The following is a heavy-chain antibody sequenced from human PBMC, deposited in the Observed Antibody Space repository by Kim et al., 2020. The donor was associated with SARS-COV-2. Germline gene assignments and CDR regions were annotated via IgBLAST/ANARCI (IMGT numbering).Heavy chain of an antibody. Sequence: PGGSLRLSCEGSGFTFDGHGMSWLRQIPGKGLEWVAGMNWNGEREDYADSVKGRFTISRDNAKKSLFLQMNSLRGEDTALYHCCRDAYIPYTHFGDGYFDLWGRGVRVTVSS. CDR2: MNWNGERE. CDR1: GFTFDGHG. V-gene: IGHV3-20*01. J-gene: IGHJ2*01. CDR3: CRDAYIPYTHFGDGYFDL. D-gene: IGHD4-17*01.